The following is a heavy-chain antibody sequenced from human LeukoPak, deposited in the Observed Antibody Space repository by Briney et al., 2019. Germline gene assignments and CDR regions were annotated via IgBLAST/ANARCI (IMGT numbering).Heavy chain of an antibody. Sequence: GGSLRLSCAASGFALSSYWMHWVRQAPGEGLVWVSRIDPDGSTTNYADSVKGRFTTSRDNAKNTLYLQMHSLRAEDTAVYYCATSGYYYFDYWGQGTLVTVSS. CDR2: IDPDGSTT. CDR3: ATSGYYYFDY. V-gene: IGHV3-74*01. J-gene: IGHJ4*02. D-gene: IGHD3-22*01. CDR1: GFALSSYW.